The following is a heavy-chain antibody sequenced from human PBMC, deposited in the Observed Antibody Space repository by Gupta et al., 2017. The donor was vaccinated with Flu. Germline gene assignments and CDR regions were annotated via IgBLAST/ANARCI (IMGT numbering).Heavy chain of an antibody. V-gene: IGHV4-34*01. D-gene: IGHD4-17*01. CDR2: INHSGST. J-gene: IGHJ4*02. Sequence: QVQLQQWGAGLLKPSETLSLTCAVYGGSFSGYYWSWIRQPPGKGLEWIGEINHSGSTNYNPSLKSRVTISVDTSKNQFSLKLSSVTAADTAVYYCARGLGYGDYVDYWGQGTLVTVSS. CDR3: ARGLGYGDYVDY. CDR1: GGSFSGYY.